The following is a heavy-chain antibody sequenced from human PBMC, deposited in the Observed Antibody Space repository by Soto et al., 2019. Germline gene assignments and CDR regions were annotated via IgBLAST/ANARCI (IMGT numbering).Heavy chain of an antibody. CDR1: GFTFSSYA. J-gene: IGHJ6*02. V-gene: IGHV3-23*01. Sequence: GGSLRLSCAASGFTFSSYAISWVRQAPGKGLEWVSAISGSGGSTYYADSVKGRFTISRDNSKNTLYLQMNSLRAEDTAVYYCAKDRSGYYDFWSGYPALMDVWGQGTTVTVSS. CDR2: ISGSGGST. D-gene: IGHD3-3*01. CDR3: AKDRSGYYDFWSGYPALMDV.